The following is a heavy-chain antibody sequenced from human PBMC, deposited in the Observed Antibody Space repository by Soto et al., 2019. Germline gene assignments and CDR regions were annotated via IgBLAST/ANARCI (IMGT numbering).Heavy chain of an antibody. V-gene: IGHV3-48*01. CDR2: ISSSSSTI. CDR3: ARDGPAPYKVATITNYFDY. Sequence: GGSLRLSRAASGFTFSSYSMNWVRQAPGKGLEWVSYISSSSSTIYYADSVKGRFTISRDNAKNSLYLQMNSLRAEDTAVYYCARDGPAPYKVATITNYFDYWGQGTLVTVSS. CDR1: GFTFSSYS. D-gene: IGHD5-12*01. J-gene: IGHJ4*02.